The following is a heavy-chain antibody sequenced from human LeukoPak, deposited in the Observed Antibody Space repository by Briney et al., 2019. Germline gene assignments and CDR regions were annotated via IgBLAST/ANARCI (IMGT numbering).Heavy chain of an antibody. D-gene: IGHD2-21*01. CDR1: GGSISSGSYY. J-gene: IGHJ4*02. CDR3: ARDGAYCGGDCYSGREGPFDY. CDR2: IYTSGST. Sequence: PSETLSLTCTVSGGSISSGSYYWSWIRQPAGKGLEWIGRIYTSGSTNYNPSLKSRVTISVDTSKNQFSLKLSSVTAADTAVYYCARDGAYCGGDCYSGREGPFDYWGQGTLVTVSS. V-gene: IGHV4-61*02.